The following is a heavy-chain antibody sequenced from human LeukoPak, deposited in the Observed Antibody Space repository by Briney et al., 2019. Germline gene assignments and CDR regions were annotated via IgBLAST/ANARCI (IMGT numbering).Heavy chain of an antibody. D-gene: IGHD4-23*01. J-gene: IGHJ5*02. CDR2: MNPNSGNT. CDR1: GYTFTGYY. Sequence: ASVKVSCKASGYTFTGYYMHWVRQAPGLGPEWMGWMNPNSGNTGYAQKFQGRVTMTRNTSISTAYLELSSLTSEDTAVYYCARGPNKYDGGNSGSAWFDPWGQGSLVTVSS. V-gene: IGHV1-8*02. CDR3: ARGPNKYDGGNSGSAWFDP.